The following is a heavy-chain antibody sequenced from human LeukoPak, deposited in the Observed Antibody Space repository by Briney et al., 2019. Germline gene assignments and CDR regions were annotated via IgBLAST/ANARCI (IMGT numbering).Heavy chain of an antibody. V-gene: IGHV4-59*08. CDR1: GGSISSYY. J-gene: IGHJ5*02. Sequence: SETLSLTCTVSGGSISSYYWSWIRQPPGKGLEWIGSIYHSGSTYYNPSLKSRVTISVDTSKNQFSLKLSSVTAADTAVYYCARGYSGYVPPMDNWFDPWGQGTLVTVSS. D-gene: IGHD5-12*01. CDR3: ARGYSGYVPPMDNWFDP. CDR2: IYHSGST.